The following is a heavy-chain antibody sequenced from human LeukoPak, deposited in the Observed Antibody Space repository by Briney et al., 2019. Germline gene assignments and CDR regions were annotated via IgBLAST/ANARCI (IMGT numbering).Heavy chain of an antibody. D-gene: IGHD6-13*01. V-gene: IGHV4-59*01. Sequence: SETLSRTCTVSGGSINNYYWSWIRQPPGKGLEWIGCIYDSGSTDYNPSLKSRVTISVDTSKNQFSLKLSSVTAADTAVYYCARTSSSWLWGQGTLVTVSS. J-gene: IGHJ4*02. CDR3: ARTSSSWL. CDR1: GGSINNYY. CDR2: IYDSGST.